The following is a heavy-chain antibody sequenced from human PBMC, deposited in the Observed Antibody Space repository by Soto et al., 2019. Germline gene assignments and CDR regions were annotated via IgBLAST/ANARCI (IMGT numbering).Heavy chain of an antibody. Sequence: GGSLRLSCAASGFTFSSYAMSWVRQAPGKGLEWVSAISGSGGSTYYADSVKGRFTISRDNAKNSLYLQMNSLRAEDTALYYCAKDTAARGLYWLYFDYWGQGTLVTVSS. J-gene: IGHJ4*02. CDR3: AKDTAARGLYWLYFDY. CDR1: GFTFSSYA. D-gene: IGHD6-6*01. CDR2: ISGSGGST. V-gene: IGHV3-23*01.